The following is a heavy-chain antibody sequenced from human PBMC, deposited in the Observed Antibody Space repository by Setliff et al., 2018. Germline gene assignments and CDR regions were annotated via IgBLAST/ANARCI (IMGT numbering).Heavy chain of an antibody. D-gene: IGHD1-1*01. V-gene: IGHV3-23*03. CDR2: IYSGDRNT. J-gene: IGHJ4*02. Sequence: RLSCAASGFTFSPYAMSWVRQAPGKGLEWVSTIYSGDRNTFYTDSVKGRFTIFRESSKNTLYLYMTSLRAEDAAVYYCAKPQLELRWGFESWGQGTLVTVSS. CDR1: GFTFSPYA. CDR3: AKPQLELRWGFES.